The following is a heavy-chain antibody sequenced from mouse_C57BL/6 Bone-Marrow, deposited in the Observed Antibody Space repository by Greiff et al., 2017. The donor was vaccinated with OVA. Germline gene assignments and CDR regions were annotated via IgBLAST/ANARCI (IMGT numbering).Heavy chain of an antibody. CDR2: IDPSDSYT. J-gene: IGHJ2*01. CDR1: GYTFTSYW. Sequence: QVQLQQSGAELVMPGASVKLSCKASGYTFTSYWMHWVKQRPGQGLEWIGEIDPSDSYTNYNQKFKGKSTLTVDKSSSTAYMQLSSLTSEDSAVYYCARDDSYYFDYWGQGTTLTVSS. CDR3: ARDDSYYFDY. V-gene: IGHV1-69*01. D-gene: IGHD2-12*01.